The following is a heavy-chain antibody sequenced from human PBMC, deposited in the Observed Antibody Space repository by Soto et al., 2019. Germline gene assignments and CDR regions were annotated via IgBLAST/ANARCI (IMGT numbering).Heavy chain of an antibody. Sequence: SETLSLTCTVSGDSINSADYYCSWIRQPPRKGLEWIGYIYFSGSTFYNPSLKSRLTISLDTSKNQFSLKLSSVTAADTAVYYCAGVASLILPFPFNGVHVWGQGTTVTVSS. D-gene: IGHD2-15*01. CDR2: IYFSGST. V-gene: IGHV4-30-4*01. J-gene: IGHJ6*02. CDR3: AGVASLILPFPFNGVHV. CDR1: GDSINSADYY.